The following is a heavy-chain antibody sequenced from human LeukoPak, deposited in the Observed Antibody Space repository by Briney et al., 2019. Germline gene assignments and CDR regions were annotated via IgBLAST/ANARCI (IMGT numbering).Heavy chain of an antibody. J-gene: IGHJ4*02. Sequence: SETLSLTCAVYGGSFSGYYWSWIRQPPGKGLEWIGEINHSGSTNYNPSLKSRVTISVDTSKNQFSLKLSSVTAADTAVYCCARGGGRVPAAIWGQGTLVTVSS. D-gene: IGHD2-2*01. CDR3: ARGGGRVPAAI. V-gene: IGHV4-34*01. CDR2: INHSGST. CDR1: GGSFSGYY.